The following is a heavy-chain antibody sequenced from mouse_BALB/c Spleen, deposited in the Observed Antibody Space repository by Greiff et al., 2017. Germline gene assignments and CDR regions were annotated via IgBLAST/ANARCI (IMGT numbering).Heavy chain of an antibody. CDR3: AKTDSPYYAMDY. V-gene: IGHV2-5-1*01. CDR2: IWRGGST. CDR1: GFSLTSYG. J-gene: IGHJ4*01. Sequence: VHLVESGPSLVQPSQSLSITCTVSGFSLTSYGVHWVRQSPGKGLEWLGVIWRGGSTDYNAAFMSRLSITKDNSKSQVFFKMNSLQADDTAIYYCAKTDSPYYAMDYWGQGTSVTVSS.